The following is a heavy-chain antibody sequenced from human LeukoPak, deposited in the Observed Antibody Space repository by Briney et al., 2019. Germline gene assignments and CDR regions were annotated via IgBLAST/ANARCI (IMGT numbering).Heavy chain of an antibody. V-gene: IGHV3-7*01. D-gene: IGHD5-24*01. J-gene: IGHJ4*02. CDR3: ANLWEMGY. Sequence: GGSLRLSCAGSGFTFSRYNMNWFRQAPGKGLEWVANVKPDGSEKYYVDSVKGRFTISRDNARNSLYLQMDSLRAEDTAVYYCANLWEMGYWGQGTLVTVSS. CDR2: VKPDGSEK. CDR1: GFTFSRYN.